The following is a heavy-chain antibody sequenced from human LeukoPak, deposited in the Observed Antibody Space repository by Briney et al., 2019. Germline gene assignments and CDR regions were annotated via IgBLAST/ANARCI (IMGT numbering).Heavy chain of an antibody. J-gene: IGHJ4*02. D-gene: IGHD2-15*01. Sequence: GESLKISCRVSGYSFTTYWIAWVRQMPGKGLEWMGIIYPGDSDTRYSPYFQGQVTISADKSISTAYLQWSSLKASDTAMYYCARQKGGYCSGGSCYGLIYFDYWGQGTLVTVSS. CDR1: GYSFTTYW. CDR2: IYPGDSDT. V-gene: IGHV5-51*01. CDR3: ARQKGGYCSGGSCYGLIYFDY.